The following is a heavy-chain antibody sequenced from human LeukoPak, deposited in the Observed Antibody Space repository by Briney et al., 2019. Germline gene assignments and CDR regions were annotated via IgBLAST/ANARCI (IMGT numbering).Heavy chain of an antibody. V-gene: IGHV3-64D*09. D-gene: IGHD6-19*01. J-gene: IGHJ1*01. CDR2: ISSNGGST. CDR3: VTGPHSGWYLEYFQH. CDR1: GFTFSRYA. Sequence: GGSLRLSCSAFGFTFSRYAMHWVRQAPGKGLEYVSAISSNGGSTYYADSVKGRFTISRDNSKNTLYLQMSSLRAEDTAVYYCVTGPHSGWYLEYFQHWGQGTLVTVSS.